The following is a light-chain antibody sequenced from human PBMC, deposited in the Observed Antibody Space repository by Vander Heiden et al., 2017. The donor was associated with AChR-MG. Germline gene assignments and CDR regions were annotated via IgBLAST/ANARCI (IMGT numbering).Light chain of an antibody. CDR2: RAS. CDR3: QQCNNWPLT. J-gene: IGKJ3*01. Sequence: EIVMTQSPATLSVPPGERATLSCRASQSVSSNLAWYQQKPGQAPRLLIYRASTRATGIPARFSGSGSGTEFTLTISSLQSEDFAVYYCQQCNNWPLTFGPGTKVDIK. CDR1: QSVSSN. V-gene: IGKV3-15*01.